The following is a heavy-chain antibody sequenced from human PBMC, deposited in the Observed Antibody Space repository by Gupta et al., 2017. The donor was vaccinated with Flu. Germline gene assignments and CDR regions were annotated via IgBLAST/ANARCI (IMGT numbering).Heavy chain of an antibody. Sequence: EVQLLESGGDLVQPGGSLRLSCVASGFSFSSSAMSWVRQAPGQGLEWGSSVSGSGSTTYADSVKGRFTISRDNSKNTLYLQMDSLRADDTAVYYCAKLTSTWGQGSLVTVSS. CDR1: GFSFSSSA. J-gene: IGHJ4*02. CDR2: VSGSGSTT. CDR3: AKLTST. V-gene: IGHV3-23*01. D-gene: IGHD1-1*01.